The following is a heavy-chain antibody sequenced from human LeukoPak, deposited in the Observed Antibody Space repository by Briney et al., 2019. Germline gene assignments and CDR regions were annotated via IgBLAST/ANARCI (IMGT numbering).Heavy chain of an antibody. J-gene: IGHJ4*02. CDR3: TVLVRPLAYYFDY. Sequence: HSGGSLRLSCAASGFTFSSYSMNWVRQAPGKGLEWVAVISYDGSNKYYADSVKGRFTISRDNSKNTLYLQMNSLRAEDTAVYYCTVLVRPLAYYFDYWGQGTLVTVSS. CDR1: GFTFSSYS. D-gene: IGHD6-13*01. CDR2: ISYDGSNK. V-gene: IGHV3-30*03.